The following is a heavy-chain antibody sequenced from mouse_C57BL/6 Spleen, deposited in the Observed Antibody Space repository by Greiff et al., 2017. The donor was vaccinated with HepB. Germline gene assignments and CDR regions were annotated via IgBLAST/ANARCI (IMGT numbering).Heavy chain of an antibody. J-gene: IGHJ1*03. D-gene: IGHD1-1*01. CDR1: GYSITSGYD. CDR2: ISYSGST. V-gene: IGHV3-1*01. Sequence: DVKLQESGPGMVKPSQSLSLTCTVTGYSITSGYDWHWIRHFPGNKLEWMGYISYSGSTNYNPSLKSRISITHDTSKNHFFLKLNSVTTEDTATYYCARGKDYYGSSYGYFDVWGTGTTVTVSS. CDR3: ARGKDYYGSSYGYFDV.